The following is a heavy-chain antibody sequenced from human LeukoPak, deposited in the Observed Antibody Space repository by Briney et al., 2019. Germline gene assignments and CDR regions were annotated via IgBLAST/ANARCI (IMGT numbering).Heavy chain of an antibody. CDR1: GYPFTSHG. Sequence: ASVKVSCKTSGYPFTSHGISWFRQAPGQGLEWMGWIRASNGDTNYAQKFEGRLTVTTDTYTATAYMELRGLSSDDTAVYYGVRDWPILIADYWGLGTLVTVSS. D-gene: IGHD2-21*01. J-gene: IGHJ4*02. V-gene: IGHV1-18*01. CDR3: VRDWPILIADY. CDR2: IRASNGDT.